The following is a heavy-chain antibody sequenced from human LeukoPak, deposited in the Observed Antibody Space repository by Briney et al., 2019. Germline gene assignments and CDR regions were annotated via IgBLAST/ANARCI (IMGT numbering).Heavy chain of an antibody. CDR1: GFTFSNYG. J-gene: IGHJ1*01. V-gene: IGHV3-30*18. CDR2: VSHDGITQ. Sequence: GGSLRLSCAASGFTFSNYGMHWVRQAPGKGLEWVAVVSHDGITQFYADSAKGQFTISRDNSKNTLYLQMNSLTAEDTAVYYCAKEPNLYTSGWYFQHWGQGTLVTVSS. CDR3: AKEPNLYTSGWYFQH. D-gene: IGHD6-19*01.